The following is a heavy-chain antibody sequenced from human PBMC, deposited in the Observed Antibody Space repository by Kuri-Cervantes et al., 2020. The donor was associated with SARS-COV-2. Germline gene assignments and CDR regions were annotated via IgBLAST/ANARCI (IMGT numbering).Heavy chain of an antibody. CDR1: GGSISSSNW. D-gene: IGHD3-9*01. V-gene: IGHV4-4*02. J-gene: IGHJ6*03. CDR2: IYHSGST. CDR3: ARDQSRDYDILTGYTANYYYYYMDV. Sequence: GSLRLSCAVSGGSISSSNWWSWVRQPPGKGLEWIGEIYHSGSTNYNPSLKSRVTISVDKSKNHFSLKLSSVTAADTAVYYCARDQSRDYDILTGYTANYYYYYMDVWGKGTTVTVSS.